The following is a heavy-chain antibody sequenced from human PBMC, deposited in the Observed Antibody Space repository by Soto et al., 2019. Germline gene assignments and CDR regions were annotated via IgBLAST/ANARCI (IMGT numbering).Heavy chain of an antibody. CDR3: AKFGYYYGSGSYLGAFDI. V-gene: IGHV3-30*18. CDR2: ISYDGSNK. D-gene: IGHD3-10*01. Sequence: PGGSLRLSCAASGFTFSSYGMHWVRQAPGKGLEWVAVISYDGSNKYYADSVKGRFTISRDNSKNTLYLQMNSLRAEDTAVYYCAKFGYYYGSGSYLGAFDIWGQGTMVTVSS. CDR1: GFTFSSYG. J-gene: IGHJ3*02.